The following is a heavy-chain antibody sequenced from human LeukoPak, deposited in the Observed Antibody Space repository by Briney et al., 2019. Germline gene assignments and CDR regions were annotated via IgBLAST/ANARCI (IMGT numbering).Heavy chain of an antibody. Sequence: PGGSLRLSCAVSGFTFSSYAMSWVRQAPGKGLEWVSAISGSGGSTYYADSVKGRFTISRDNSKNTLYLQMNSLRAEDTAVYYCAKGTVRYPDYYYYYMDVWGKGTTVTVSS. CDR1: GFTFSSYA. J-gene: IGHJ6*03. CDR3: AKGTVRYPDYYYYYMDV. D-gene: IGHD3-9*01. V-gene: IGHV3-23*01. CDR2: ISGSGGST.